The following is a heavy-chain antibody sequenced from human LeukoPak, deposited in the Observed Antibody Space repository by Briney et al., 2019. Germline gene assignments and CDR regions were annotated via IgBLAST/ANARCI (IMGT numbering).Heavy chain of an antibody. CDR1: GFTFDDYT. V-gene: IGHV3-9*01. CDR2: ITWNSGSI. J-gene: IGHJ4*02. CDR3: AKEDHFAS. Sequence: GGALRLSWAASGFTFDDYTMHWVRQAPGKGLEWVSGITWNSGSIGYADSVRGRFTISRDNAKNSLYLEMNSLRAEDTALYYCAKEDHFASWGQGTLVTVSS.